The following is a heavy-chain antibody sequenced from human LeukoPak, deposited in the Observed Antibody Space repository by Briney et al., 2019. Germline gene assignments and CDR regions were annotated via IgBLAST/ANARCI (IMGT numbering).Heavy chain of an antibody. CDR2: ISYDGSNK. CDR1: GFTFSSYA. D-gene: IGHD3-3*01. V-gene: IGHV3-30*07. J-gene: IGHJ4*02. Sequence: GGSLRLSCAASGFTFSSYAMHWVRQAPGKGLEWVAVISYDGSNKYYADSVKGRFTISRDNSKNTLYLQMNSLRAEDTAVYYCARFHYDFWSGTRYYFDYWGQGTLVTVSS. CDR3: ARFHYDFWSGTRYYFDY.